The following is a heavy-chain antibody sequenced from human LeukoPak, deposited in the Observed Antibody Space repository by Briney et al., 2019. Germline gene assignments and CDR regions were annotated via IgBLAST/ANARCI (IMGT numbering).Heavy chain of an antibody. V-gene: IGHV3-30-3*01. Sequence: GGSLRLSCAASGFTFSSYAMHWVRQAPGKGLEWVAVISYDGNNKYYADSVKGRFTISRDNSKNTLYLQMNSLRAEDTAVYYCASDMSYSGYYIDYWGQGTLVTVSS. CDR2: ISYDGNNK. CDR1: GFTFSSYA. CDR3: ASDMSYSGYYIDY. J-gene: IGHJ4*02. D-gene: IGHD3-3*01.